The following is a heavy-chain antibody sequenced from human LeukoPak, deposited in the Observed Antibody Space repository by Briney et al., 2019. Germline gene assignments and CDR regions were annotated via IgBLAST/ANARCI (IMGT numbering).Heavy chain of an antibody. CDR1: GYTFSGYY. CDR2: INPKSGGT. D-gene: IGHD1-26*01. J-gene: IGHJ3*01. V-gene: IGHV1-2*02. Sequence: ASVKVSCKASGYTFSGYYIHWVRQAPGQGLEWMGWINPKSGGTNYAQKFQGRVTMTRDTSISTAYMELSSLRSDDTAVYYCARGSESGSYYSGYDVSFDFWGQGTMVTVSS. CDR3: ARGSESGSYYSGYDVSFDF.